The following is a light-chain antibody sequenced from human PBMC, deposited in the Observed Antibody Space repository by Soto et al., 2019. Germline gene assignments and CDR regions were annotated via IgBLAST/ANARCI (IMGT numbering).Light chain of an antibody. Sequence: DIQMTQSPSTLSASVGDRVTITCRASQSISSWLAWYQQKPGKAPKLLIYDASSLESGVPSRFSVSGSETEFTLTISSLQPDDFATYYCQQYNSYSYTFGQGTKLEIK. CDR3: QQYNSYSYT. V-gene: IGKV1-5*01. J-gene: IGKJ2*01. CDR1: QSISSW. CDR2: DAS.